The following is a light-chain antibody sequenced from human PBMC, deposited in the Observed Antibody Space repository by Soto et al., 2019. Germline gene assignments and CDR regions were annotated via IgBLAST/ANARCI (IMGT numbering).Light chain of an antibody. CDR2: GAF. J-gene: IGKJ2*01. CDR3: HQYDKSPYT. CDR1: QSVSSTY. Sequence: EIVLTQSPGTLSVFPGERAALSCGASQSVSSTYLVWYQQKPGQAPRLLIHGAFSSATGIPDRFSVSGSGTDFTLTISRVEPEDFPVYSCHQYDKSPYTFGQGTKLEV. V-gene: IGKV3-20*01.